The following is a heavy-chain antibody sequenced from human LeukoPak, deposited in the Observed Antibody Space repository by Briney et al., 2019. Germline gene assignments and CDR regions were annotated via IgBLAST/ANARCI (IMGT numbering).Heavy chain of an antibody. Sequence: GGSLRLSCAASGFTFSSYAMSWVRQAPGKGLEWVGFIRSKAYGETTEYAASVRGRFAVSRDDSKSIAYLQMNSLKTEDTAVYYCARDPRGDYGDWFDPWGQGTLVTVSS. CDR2: IRSKAYGETT. CDR3: ARDPRGDYGDWFDP. J-gene: IGHJ5*02. CDR1: GFTFSSYA. D-gene: IGHD4-17*01. V-gene: IGHV3-49*04.